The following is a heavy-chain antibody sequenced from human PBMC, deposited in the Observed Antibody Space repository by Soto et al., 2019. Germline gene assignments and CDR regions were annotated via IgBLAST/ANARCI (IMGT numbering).Heavy chain of an antibody. CDR1: GFTFSSYA. CDR3: ARDESRDILTGYYFPFDY. Sequence: QVQLVESGGGVVQPGRSLRLSCAASGFTFSSYAMHWVRQAPGKGLEWVAVISYDGSNKYYADSVKGRFTISRDNSKNTLYLQMNRLRAADTAVYYCARDESRDILTGYYFPFDYWGQGTLVTVSS. V-gene: IGHV3-30*14. J-gene: IGHJ4*02. D-gene: IGHD3-9*01. CDR2: ISYDGSNK.